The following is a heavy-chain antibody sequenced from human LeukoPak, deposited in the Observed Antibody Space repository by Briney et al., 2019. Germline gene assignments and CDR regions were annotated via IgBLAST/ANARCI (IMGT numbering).Heavy chain of an antibody. CDR3: TPARAGDF. J-gene: IGHJ4*02. CDR1: GFTFSNAW. V-gene: IGHV3-15*01. Sequence: PGGSLRLSCAASGFTFSNAWMSWVRQAPGKGLEWVGRIKSKTDGGTTDYAAPVKGRFTISREDSKNTLYLQMNSLKTEDTGVDYRTPARAGDFWGQGNLVTVS. CDR2: IKSKTDGGTT.